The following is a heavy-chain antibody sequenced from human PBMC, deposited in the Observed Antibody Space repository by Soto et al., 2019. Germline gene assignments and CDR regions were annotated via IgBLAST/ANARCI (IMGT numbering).Heavy chain of an antibody. Sequence: SETLSLTCTVSGGSISSGDYYWSWIRQPPGKGLEWIGEINYSGNTNYTPSLKSRVTISVDTSKKHFSLKLSPVTAADTAVYYCARGIGGTSDYWGQGTLVTVSS. J-gene: IGHJ4*02. D-gene: IGHD2-15*01. CDR2: INYSGNT. CDR1: GGSISSGDYY. CDR3: ARGIGGTSDY. V-gene: IGHV4-30-4*01.